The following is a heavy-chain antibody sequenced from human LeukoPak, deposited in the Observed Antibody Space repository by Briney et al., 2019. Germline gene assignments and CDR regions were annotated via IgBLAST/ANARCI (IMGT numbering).Heavy chain of an antibody. J-gene: IGHJ6*02. CDR1: GGTFSSYA. V-gene: IGHV1-69*04. D-gene: IGHD2-15*01. CDR2: IIPILGIA. Sequence: SVKVSCKASGGTFSSYAISWVRQAPGQGLEWMGRIIPILGIANYAQKFQGRVTITADKSTSTAYMELSSLRSEDTAVYYCASDPQYCSGGSCYYYGMDVWGQGTTVTVSS. CDR3: ASDPQYCSGGSCYYYGMDV.